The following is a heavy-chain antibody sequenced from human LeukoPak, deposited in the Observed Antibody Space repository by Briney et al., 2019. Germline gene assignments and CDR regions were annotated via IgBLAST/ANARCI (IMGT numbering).Heavy chain of an antibody. V-gene: IGHV3-15*01. CDR2: INSKTDGGTT. CDR3: AREKRLVGVHYFDY. CDR1: GFTFTSAY. D-gene: IGHD6-19*01. J-gene: IGHJ4*02. Sequence: KTGGSLRLSCAASGFTFTSAYMNWVRQAPGKGLEWVGRINSKTDGGTTDYAAPVKGRFTISRDDSESTLFLHMNSLRAEDTAVYYCAREKRLVGVHYFDYWGQGTLVTVSS.